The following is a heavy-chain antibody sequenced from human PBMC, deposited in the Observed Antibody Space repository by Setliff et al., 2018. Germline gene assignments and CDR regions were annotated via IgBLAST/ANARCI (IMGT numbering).Heavy chain of an antibody. D-gene: IGHD4-17*01. Sequence: ASVKVSCKASGYTFTNYGISWVRQAPGQGLEWMGWISASNGNTNSAQKLQGRVTMATDTSTSTAYMELRSLRSDDTAVYYCARDSPTVVTHIRAFDIWGQGTMVTVSS. CDR1: GYTFTNYG. V-gene: IGHV1-18*01. CDR3: ARDSPTVVTHIRAFDI. J-gene: IGHJ3*02. CDR2: ISASNGNT.